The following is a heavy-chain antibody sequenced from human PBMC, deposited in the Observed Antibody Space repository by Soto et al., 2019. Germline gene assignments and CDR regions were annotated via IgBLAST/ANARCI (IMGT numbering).Heavy chain of an antibody. V-gene: IGHV4-61*01. Sequence: SETLSLTCPVSGGSVSSATYFWSWVRQPRGGGLEWIAYILHSGSCMYNPALKSRVTISLSTTKTQFSLRLTSVTAADTAVYYCARGMLKSGWNLDLWGQGIVVTDSS. CDR3: ARGMLKSGWNLDL. CDR1: GGSVSSATYF. D-gene: IGHD6-19*01. J-gene: IGHJ5*02. CDR2: ILHSGSC.